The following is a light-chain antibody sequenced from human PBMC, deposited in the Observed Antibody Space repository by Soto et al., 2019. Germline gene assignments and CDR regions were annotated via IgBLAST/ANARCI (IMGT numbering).Light chain of an antibody. Sequence: EIVLTQSPGTLSLSPGERATLSCRASQSVSSSNLAWYQKKPGQAPRVLIYGASTRATGIPDRFSGSGSGSDFTLTISRLEPEDFAVYYCQQYDSPPYTFGQGTNLEIK. J-gene: IGKJ2*01. CDR3: QQYDSPPYT. CDR2: GAS. CDR1: QSVSSSN. V-gene: IGKV3-20*01.